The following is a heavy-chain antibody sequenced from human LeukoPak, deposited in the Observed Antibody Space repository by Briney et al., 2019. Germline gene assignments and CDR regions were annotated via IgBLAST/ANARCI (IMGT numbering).Heavy chain of an antibody. CDR3: ARLYTSSSGKTFDV. CDR2: ISSSGRTI. V-gene: IGHV3-48*03. Sequence: GGSLRLSCAASGFTISSYEMNWVRQAPGKGLEWVSSISSSGRTIYYADSVKGRFTISRDNANNSLYLQMNSLRAEDTAFYYCARLYTSSSGKTFDVWGQGTMVTVSS. D-gene: IGHD6-6*01. J-gene: IGHJ3*01. CDR1: GFTISSYE.